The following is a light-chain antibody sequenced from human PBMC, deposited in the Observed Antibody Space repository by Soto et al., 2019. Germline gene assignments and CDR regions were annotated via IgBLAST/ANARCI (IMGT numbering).Light chain of an antibody. V-gene: IGKV3-20*01. J-gene: IGKJ4*01. Sequence: TVLTQSPGTLSFSPGERATLSCRASQSVSSYLAWYQQKPGQAPRLLIYDASSRATGIPDRFSGGGSGTDFTLTISRLEPEDFAVYYCQQFSSYPLTFGGGTTGDIK. CDR3: QQFSSYPLT. CDR1: QSVSSY. CDR2: DAS.